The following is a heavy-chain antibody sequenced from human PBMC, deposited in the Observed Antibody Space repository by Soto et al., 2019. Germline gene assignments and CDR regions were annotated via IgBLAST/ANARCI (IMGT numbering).Heavy chain of an antibody. Sequence: LVESGGGLVQPGGSLRLSCAASGFTFSNIWMSWVRRSPEKGPEWVASISPDGGEIYYVDSVKGRFTISRDNTRNSLYLQMNSLRAEDTAVCYCAKGPRWGQGTLVTVSS. CDR1: GFTFSNIW. CDR3: AKGPR. J-gene: IGHJ4*02. CDR2: ISPDGGEI. V-gene: IGHV3-7*01.